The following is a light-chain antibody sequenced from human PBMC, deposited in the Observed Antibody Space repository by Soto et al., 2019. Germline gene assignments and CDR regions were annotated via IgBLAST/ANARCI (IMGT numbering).Light chain of an antibody. CDR1: SSNIGMNT. V-gene: IGLV1-44*01. Sequence: QSVLTQPPSVSGTPGQRVTISCSGSSSNIGMNTVNWYQQLPGTAPKVLIHNNNQRPSGVPDRFSGSTSGTSASLAISGLQSEDVAAYYCGAWDGSLKGYVFGTGTKVTVL. J-gene: IGLJ1*01. CDR2: NNN. CDR3: GAWDGSLKGYV.